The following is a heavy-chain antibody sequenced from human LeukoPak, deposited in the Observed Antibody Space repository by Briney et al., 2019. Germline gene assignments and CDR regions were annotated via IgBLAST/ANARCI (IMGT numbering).Heavy chain of an antibody. CDR1: GGSISSGGYS. CDR3: ARVRPSNGDSYYFDY. D-gene: IGHD2-8*01. V-gene: IGHV4-30-2*01. CDR2: IYHSGST. Sequence: SSETLSLTCAVSGGSISSGGYSWSWIRQPPGKGLEWIGYIYHSGSTYYNPSLKSRVTISVDRSKNQFSLKLSSVTAADTAVYYCARVRPSNGDSYYFDYWGQGALVTVSS. J-gene: IGHJ4*02.